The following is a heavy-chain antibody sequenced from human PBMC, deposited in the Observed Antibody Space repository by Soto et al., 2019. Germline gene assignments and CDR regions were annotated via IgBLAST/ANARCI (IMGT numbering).Heavy chain of an antibody. J-gene: IGHJ6*02. CDR2: IKEEGSEK. D-gene: IGHD2-2*01. V-gene: IGHV3-7*05. CDR1: EFTFSSYW. CDR3: ARDLGAPGRGSAVGYYYHYGMDV. Sequence: EVQLVESGGGLVQPGGSLRLSCAASEFTFSSYWMNWVRQAPGKGLEWVAKIKEEGSEKYYVDPVKGRFTISGDNAKNSLYLQMNSLRGEDTAVYYCARDLGAPGRGSAVGYYYHYGMDVWGQGTTVTVSS.